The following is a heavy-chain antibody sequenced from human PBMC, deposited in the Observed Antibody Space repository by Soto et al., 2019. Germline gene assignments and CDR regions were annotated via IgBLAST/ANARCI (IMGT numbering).Heavy chain of an antibody. V-gene: IGHV4-39*01. D-gene: IGHD6-13*01. CDR3: ARRTRPQLVLSYYYYYGMDV. J-gene: IGHJ6*02. Sequence: SETLSLTCTVSGGSISSSSYYWGWIRQPPRKGLEWIGSIYYSGSTYYNPSLKSRVTISVDTSKNQFSLKLSSVTAADTAVYYCARRTRPQLVLSYYYYYGMDVWGQGTTVTVSS. CDR1: GGSISSSSYY. CDR2: IYYSGST.